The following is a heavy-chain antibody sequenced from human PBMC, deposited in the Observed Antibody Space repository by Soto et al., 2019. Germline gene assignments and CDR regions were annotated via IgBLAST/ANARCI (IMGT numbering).Heavy chain of an antibody. CDR2: INHSGST. J-gene: IGHJ6*02. D-gene: IGHD2-2*01. CDR1: GGSFSGYY. Sequence: SETLSLTCAVYGGSFSGYYWSWIRQPPGKGLEWIGEINHSGSTNYKSSLKSRVTISVDTSRNQFSLKLSSETAADTAVYYCASGRIVVVPAAKYSSSSGMGYYYYYYGMDVWGQGTTVTVS. CDR3: ASGRIVVVPAAKYSSSSGMGYYYYYYGMDV. V-gene: IGHV4-34*01.